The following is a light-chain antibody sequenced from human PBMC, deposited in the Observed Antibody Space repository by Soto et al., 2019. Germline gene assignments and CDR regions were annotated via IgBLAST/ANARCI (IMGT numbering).Light chain of an antibody. CDR1: QSVSSN. CDR2: GAS. J-gene: IGKJ1*01. CDR3: QQYNNWPQLT. Sequence: EILMTQSPATLSVSPGDRATLSCRASQSVSSNLAWYQQKPGQAPRLLIYGASTRATGIPARFSGSGSGTEFTLTISSLQSEDFAVYYCQQYNNWPQLTFGQGTKVDIK. V-gene: IGKV3-15*01.